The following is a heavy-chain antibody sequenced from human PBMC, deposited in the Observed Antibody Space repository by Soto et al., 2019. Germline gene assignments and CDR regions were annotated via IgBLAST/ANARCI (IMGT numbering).Heavy chain of an antibody. V-gene: IGHV4-59*08. CDR2: IYYSGST. D-gene: IGHD1-26*01. CDR3: ARRGGYGGPDFDY. J-gene: IGHJ4*02. CDR1: GGSISSYY. Sequence: PSETLSLTCTVSGGSISSYYWSWIRQPPGKGLEWIGYIYYSGSTNYNPSLKSRVTISVDTSKNQFSLKLSSVTAADTAVYYCARRGGYGGPDFDYWGQGTLVTVSS.